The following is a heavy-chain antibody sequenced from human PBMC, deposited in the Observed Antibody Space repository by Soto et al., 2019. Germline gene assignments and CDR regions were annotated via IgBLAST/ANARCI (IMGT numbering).Heavy chain of an antibody. CDR3: TRSPFDILTGYSPHDY. Sequence: GGSLRLSCAASGFTFSGSAMHWVRQASGKGLEWVGRIRSKANSYATAYAASVKGRFTISSDDSKNTAYLQMNSLKTEDTAVYYWTRSPFDILTGYSPHDYWGQGTLVTVSS. J-gene: IGHJ4*02. V-gene: IGHV3-73*01. CDR1: GFTFSGSA. CDR2: IRSKANSYAT. D-gene: IGHD3-9*01.